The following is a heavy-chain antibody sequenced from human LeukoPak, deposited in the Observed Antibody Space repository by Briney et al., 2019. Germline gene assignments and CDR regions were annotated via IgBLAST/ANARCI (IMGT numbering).Heavy chain of an antibody. J-gene: IGHJ6*03. CDR2: INSDGSST. V-gene: IGHV3-74*01. CDR3: VREYFYYYMDV. Sequence: PGGSLRLSCAASGFTFSSYWMHWVRQAPGKGLVWVSRINSDGSSTSYADSVKGRFTISRDNAKNTLYLQMNSLRAEDTAVYYCVREYFYYYMDVWGKGTTVTISS. CDR1: GFTFSSYW.